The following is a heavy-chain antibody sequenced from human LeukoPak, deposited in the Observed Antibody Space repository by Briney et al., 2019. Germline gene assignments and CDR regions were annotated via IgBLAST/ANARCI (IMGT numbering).Heavy chain of an antibody. CDR2: IIPIFGTA. CDR1: GGTFSSYA. J-gene: IGHJ5*02. D-gene: IGHD3-3*01. V-gene: IGHV1-69*01. Sequence: SVKVSCKASGGTFSSYAISWVRQAPGQGLEWMGGIIPIFGTANYAQKFQGRVTITADESTSTAYMELSSLRSEDTAVYYCARGTYDFWSGASTNWFDPWGQGTLVTVSS. CDR3: ARGTYDFWSGASTNWFDP.